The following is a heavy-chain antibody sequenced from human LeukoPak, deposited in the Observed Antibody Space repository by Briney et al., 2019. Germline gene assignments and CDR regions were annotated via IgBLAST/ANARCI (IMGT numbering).Heavy chain of an antibody. J-gene: IGHJ4*02. CDR3: ARGHSSSWMSEIDY. CDR1: GFTFSSYG. Sequence: QPGGSLRLSCAASGFTFSSYGMHWVRQAPGKGLEWVAFIRYDGSNKYYADSVKGRFTISRDNAKNSLYLQMNSLRAEDTAVYYCARGHSSSWMSEIDYWGQGTLVTVSS. CDR2: IRYDGSNK. V-gene: IGHV3-30*02. D-gene: IGHD6-13*01.